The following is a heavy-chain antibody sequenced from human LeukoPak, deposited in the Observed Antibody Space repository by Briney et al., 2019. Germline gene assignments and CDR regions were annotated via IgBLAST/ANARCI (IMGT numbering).Heavy chain of an antibody. Sequence: GGSLRLSCAVSGFIVSSNYMSWVRQAPGKGLEWVSVIYSDANTYYADSVKGRFTISRDNSKNTLYFQMNSLRVEDTAVHYCVTHNWNDWGQGTLVTVSS. CDR3: VTHNWND. CDR2: IYSDANT. CDR1: GFIVSSNY. J-gene: IGHJ4*02. D-gene: IGHD1-20*01. V-gene: IGHV3-66*04.